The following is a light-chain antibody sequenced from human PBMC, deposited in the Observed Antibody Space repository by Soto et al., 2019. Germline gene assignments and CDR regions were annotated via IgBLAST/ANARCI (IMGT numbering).Light chain of an antibody. CDR3: SSYTSSSTRG. J-gene: IGLJ3*02. CDR1: SSDVGGYNY. Sequence: QSALTQPASVYGSPGQSITISCTGTSSDVGGYNYVSWYQQHPGKAPKLMIYEVSNRPSGVSNRFSGSKSGNTASLTISGLQAEDEADYYCSSYTSSSTRGFGGGTKQTV. V-gene: IGLV2-14*01. CDR2: EVS.